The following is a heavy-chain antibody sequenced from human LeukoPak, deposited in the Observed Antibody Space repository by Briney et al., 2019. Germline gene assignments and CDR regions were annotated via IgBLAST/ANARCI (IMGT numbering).Heavy chain of an antibody. Sequence: PGRSLRLSCAASGFTSSSYAMHWVRQAPGKGLEWVAVISYDGSNKYYADSVKGRFTISRDNSKNTLYLQMNSLRAEDTAVYYCARRAGRWYDFWSGYYVAENYYYMDVWGKGTTVTVSS. CDR1: GFTSSSYA. CDR3: ARRAGRWYDFWSGYYVAENYYYMDV. CDR2: ISYDGSNK. V-gene: IGHV3-30*01. J-gene: IGHJ6*03. D-gene: IGHD3-3*01.